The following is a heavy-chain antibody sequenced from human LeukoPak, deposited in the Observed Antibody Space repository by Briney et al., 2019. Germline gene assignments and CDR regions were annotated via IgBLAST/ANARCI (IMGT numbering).Heavy chain of an antibody. CDR1: GFTFSSYA. CDR3: AKGSSSVWPYYFDY. J-gene: IGHJ4*02. D-gene: IGHD5/OR15-5a*01. V-gene: IGHV3-23*01. CDR2: ITGSAGGT. Sequence: GGSLRLSCAASGFTFSSYAMGWVRQAPEKGLEWVSAITGSAGGTYYADSVKGRSAISRDNSKNTLYLDMNSLRAEDTAVYYCAKGSSSVWPYYFDYWGQGALVTASS.